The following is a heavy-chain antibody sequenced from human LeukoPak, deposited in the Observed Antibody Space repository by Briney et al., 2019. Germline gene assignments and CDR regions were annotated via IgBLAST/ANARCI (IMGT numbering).Heavy chain of an antibody. CDR2: IYTSGST. Sequence: SETLSLTCTVSGGSISSGSYYWSWIRQPAGKGLEWIGRIYTSGSTYYNPSLKSRVTISVDTSKNQFSLKLSSVTAADTAVYYCARGGVTMIVVPTEYFQHWGQGTLVTVSS. J-gene: IGHJ1*01. D-gene: IGHD3-22*01. V-gene: IGHV4-61*02. CDR1: GGSISSGSYY. CDR3: ARGGVTMIVVPTEYFQH.